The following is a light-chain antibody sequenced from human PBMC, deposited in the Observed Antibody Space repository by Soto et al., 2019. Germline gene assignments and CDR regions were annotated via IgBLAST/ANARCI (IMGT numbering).Light chain of an antibody. CDR1: NLGDKY. Sequence: SSELAQPPSVSVSPGQTVSITCSGANLGDKYACWYQQRPGQSPVLLIYQDTKRPSGIPLRFSGSTSGNTATLTITGTQAMDEADYYCQAWDSNTAGVFGGGTKLTVL. J-gene: IGLJ3*02. V-gene: IGLV3-1*01. CDR2: QDT. CDR3: QAWDSNTAGV.